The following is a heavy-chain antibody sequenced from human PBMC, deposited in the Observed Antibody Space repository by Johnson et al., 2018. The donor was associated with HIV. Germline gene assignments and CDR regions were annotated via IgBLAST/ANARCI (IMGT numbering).Heavy chain of an antibody. V-gene: IGHV3-66*01. CDR3: ARDPSRSPGAFDI. CDR2: IYSGGTT. Sequence: VQLVESGGGLVQPGGSLRLSCAASGIIVTGNFMSWVRQAPGKGLEWVSVIYSGGTTNYADSVKGRFTISRDNSKNTLYLQMNNLRAEDTAVYYCARDPSRSPGAFDIWGQGTMVTVSS. J-gene: IGHJ3*02. CDR1: GIIVTGNF.